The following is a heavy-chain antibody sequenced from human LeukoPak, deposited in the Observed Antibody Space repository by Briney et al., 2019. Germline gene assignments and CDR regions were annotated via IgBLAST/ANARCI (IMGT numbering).Heavy chain of an antibody. V-gene: IGHV3-72*01. J-gene: IGHJ4*02. D-gene: IGHD3-10*01. CDR2: TRTKPKSYTT. CDR1: GFTFSDYY. Sequence: PGGSLRLSCAASGFTFSDYYMDWVRQAPGKGLEWVGRTRTKPKSYTTEYAASVKGRFTISRDDSRNSLYLQMNYLKTDDTAVYYCVRGHYGFDSWGQGTLVTVSS. CDR3: VRGHYGFDS.